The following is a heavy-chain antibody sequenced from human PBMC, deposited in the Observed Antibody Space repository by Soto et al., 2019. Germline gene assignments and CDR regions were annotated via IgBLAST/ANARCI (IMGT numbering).Heavy chain of an antibody. V-gene: IGHV3-30*18. D-gene: IGHD6-19*01. CDR2: ISYEGSEE. J-gene: IGHJ5*02. CDR1: GFTFSDYG. CDR3: AKVGSTRWYLNWLDT. Sequence: QVQLVESGGGVVQPGRSLRLSCAGSGFTFSDYGIHWVRQAPGKGLEWVAVISYEGSEEHYADSVKGRFTISRDNSKNTVFLQMSSLRPEDTALYYCAKVGSTRWYLNWLDTWGQGILVTVSS.